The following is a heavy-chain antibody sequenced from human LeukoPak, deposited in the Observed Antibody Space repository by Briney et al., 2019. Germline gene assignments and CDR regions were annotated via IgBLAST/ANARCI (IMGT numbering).Heavy chain of an antibody. CDR2: MNANSGNT. Sequence: GASVKVSCKASGGTFSSYAINWVRQATGQGLEWMGWMNANSGNTGYAQKFQGRVTITRNTSISTAYMELSSLRSEDTAVYYCARKGTPRRITIFGVVIIKSNYYFDYWGQGTLVTVSS. D-gene: IGHD3-3*01. CDR1: GGTFSSYA. J-gene: IGHJ4*02. V-gene: IGHV1-8*03. CDR3: ARKGTPRRITIFGVVIIKSNYYFDY.